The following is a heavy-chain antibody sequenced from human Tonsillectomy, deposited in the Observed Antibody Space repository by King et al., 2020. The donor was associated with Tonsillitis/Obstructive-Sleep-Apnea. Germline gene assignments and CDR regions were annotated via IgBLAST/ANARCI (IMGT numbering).Heavy chain of an antibody. D-gene: IGHD3-10*01. CDR1: GVAFSSYG. CDR3: ARVIGSGAYSVSDY. V-gene: IGHV3-33*01. CDR2: IWYDENTK. Sequence: QVQLVESGGGVVQPGRSLRLSCAVSGVAFSSYGMQWVRQPPGKGLEWLAIIWYDENTKHYADSVKGRFTISRDNSKSTLYLQVNSLRAEDTAVYYCARVIGSGAYSVSDYWGQGTLVTVSS. J-gene: IGHJ4*02.